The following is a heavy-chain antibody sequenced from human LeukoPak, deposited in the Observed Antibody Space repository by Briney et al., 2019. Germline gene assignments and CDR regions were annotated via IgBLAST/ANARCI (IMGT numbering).Heavy chain of an antibody. V-gene: IGHV5-51*01. CDR1: GYSFNSYW. CDR2: IYPGDSDA. CDR3: ARRRDLYSGSYYPFDY. Sequence: GESLQISCKGSGYSFNSYWIGWVRQMPGKGLKWMGIIYPGDSDARYSPSFQGQVTISADKSISTAYLQWSSLKASDTAMYYCARRRDLYSGSYYPFDYWGQGTLVTVSS. D-gene: IGHD1-26*01. J-gene: IGHJ4*02.